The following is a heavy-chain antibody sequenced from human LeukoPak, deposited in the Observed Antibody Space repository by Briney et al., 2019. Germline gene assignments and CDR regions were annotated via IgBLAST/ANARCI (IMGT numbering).Heavy chain of an antibody. J-gene: IGHJ4*02. V-gene: IGHV3-23*01. Sequence: PGGSLRLSCAASGFTFSSYAMSWVRQAPGKGLEWVSAISGSGGSTYYADSVKGRSTISRDNSKNTLYLQMNSLRAEDTAVYYCAKGYEVATNGNIDYWGQGTLVTVSS. CDR1: GFTFSSYA. CDR2: ISGSGGST. D-gene: IGHD1-1*01. CDR3: AKGYEVATNGNIDY.